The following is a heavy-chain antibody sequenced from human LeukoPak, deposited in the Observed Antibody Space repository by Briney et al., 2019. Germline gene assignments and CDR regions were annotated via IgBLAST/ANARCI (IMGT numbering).Heavy chain of an antibody. V-gene: IGHV1-69*13. J-gene: IGHJ4*02. CDR2: IIPIFGTA. CDR1: GYTFTSYA. Sequence: AASVKVSCKASGYTFTSYAMNWVRQAPGQGLEWMGGIIPIFGTANYAQKFQGRVTITADESTSTAYMELSSLRSEDTAVYYCARAHTVRGTIDYWGQGTLVTVSS. CDR3: ARAHTVRGTIDY. D-gene: IGHD4-17*01.